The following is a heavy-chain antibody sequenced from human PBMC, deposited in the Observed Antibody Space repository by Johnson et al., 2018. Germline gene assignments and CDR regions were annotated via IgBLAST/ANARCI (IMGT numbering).Heavy chain of an antibody. CDR2: INSDGSSR. CDR3: ARYFSGALDI. D-gene: IGHD2/OR15-2a*01. J-gene: IGHJ3*02. CDR1: EFTVSDSW. V-gene: IGHV3-74*01. Sequence: VQLQESGGGLVQPGESLRLSCTASEFTVSDSWMHWVRQAPGKGLAWVSRINSDGSSRVYADSVQGRFTIARDDAKNTLYLQLNSLRAEDTAIYYCARYFSGALDIWGQGTMVTVSS.